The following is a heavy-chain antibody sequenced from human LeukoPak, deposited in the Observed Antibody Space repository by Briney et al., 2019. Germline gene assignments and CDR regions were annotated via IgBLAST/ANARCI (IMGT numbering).Heavy chain of an antibody. CDR1: GGSISSGGYY. Sequence: SETLSLTCTVSGGSISSGGYYWSWLRQHPGKGLEWIGYIYYSGSTYYNPSLKSRVTISVDTSKNQFSLKLSSVTAAVTYVYYCAREAYYDRDIDYWGQGTLVTVSS. CDR2: IYYSGST. V-gene: IGHV4-31*03. D-gene: IGHD3-22*01. CDR3: AREAYYDRDIDY. J-gene: IGHJ4*02.